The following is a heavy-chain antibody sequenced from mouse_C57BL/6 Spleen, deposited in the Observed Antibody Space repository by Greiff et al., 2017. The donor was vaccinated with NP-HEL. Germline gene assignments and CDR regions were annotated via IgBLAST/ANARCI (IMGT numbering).Heavy chain of an antibody. V-gene: IGHV1-81*01. J-gene: IGHJ4*01. CDR2: IYPRSGNT. CDR3: ARFEYDYDYAMDY. D-gene: IGHD2-4*01. CDR1: GYTFTSYG. Sequence: VQLQQSGAELARPGASVKLSCTASGYTFTSYGISWVKQRTGQGLEWIGEIYPRSGNTYYNEKFKGKATLTADKSSSTAYMELRSLTSEDSAVYFCARFEYDYDYAMDYWGQGTSVTVSS.